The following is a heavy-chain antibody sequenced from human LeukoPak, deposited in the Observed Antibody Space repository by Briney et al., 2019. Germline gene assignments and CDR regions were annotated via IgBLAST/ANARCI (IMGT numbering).Heavy chain of an antibody. Sequence: GGSLRLSCAASGFTFSSYGMHWVRQAPGKGLEWVSSISSSSSYIYYADSVKGRFTISRDNAKNSLYLQMNSLRAEDTAVYYCAREGRIAVAAYFDYWGQGTLVTVSS. D-gene: IGHD6-19*01. V-gene: IGHV3-21*01. CDR2: ISSSSSYI. CDR3: AREGRIAVAAYFDY. CDR1: GFTFSSYG. J-gene: IGHJ4*02.